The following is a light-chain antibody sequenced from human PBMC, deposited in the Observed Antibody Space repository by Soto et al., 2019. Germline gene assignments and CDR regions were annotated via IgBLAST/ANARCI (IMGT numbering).Light chain of an antibody. V-gene: IGKV3-20*01. J-gene: IGKJ2*01. CDR3: QQYGSSPLYT. CDR1: QSVSSSY. CDR2: GAS. Sequence: EIVLTQSPGTLSLSPGERATLSCRASQSVSSSYLAWYQQKPGQAPRLLLYGASSRATGIPDRFSGSGSGTDFTLTISILESEDFAVYYCQQYGSSPLYTFCQGTKLEIK.